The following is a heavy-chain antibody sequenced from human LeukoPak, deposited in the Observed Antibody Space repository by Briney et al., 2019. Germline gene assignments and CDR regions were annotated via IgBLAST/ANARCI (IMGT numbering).Heavy chain of an antibody. J-gene: IGHJ4*02. CDR2: ISTAGDT. V-gene: IGHV3-13*01. CDR1: GFTFSSYD. D-gene: IGHD5-18*01. Sequence: GGSLRLSCAASGFTFSSYDMHWVRQATGKGLEWVSGISTAGDTYYPGSVKGRFTISRENAKNSLYLQVNSPRAGDTAVYYCARWQNTYGFDYWGQGSLVTVSS. CDR3: ARWQNTYGFDY.